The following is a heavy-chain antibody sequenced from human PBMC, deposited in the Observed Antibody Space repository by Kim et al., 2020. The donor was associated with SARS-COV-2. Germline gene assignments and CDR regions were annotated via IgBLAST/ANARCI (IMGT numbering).Heavy chain of an antibody. Sequence: SLKSRFTLSRDNAKNSLYLQMNSLRAEDTAVYYCARAEGAPDYWGQGTLVTVSS. V-gene: IGHV3-11*06. CDR3: ARAEGAPDY. J-gene: IGHJ4*02.